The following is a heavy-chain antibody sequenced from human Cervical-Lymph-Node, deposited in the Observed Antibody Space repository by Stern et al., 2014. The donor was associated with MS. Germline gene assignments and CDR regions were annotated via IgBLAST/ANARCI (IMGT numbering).Heavy chain of an antibody. Sequence: SGPALVKPTQTLTLTCTFSGFSLVTSGVRVSWIRQPPGKALEWLARIDWNDKTFYNTFLMTRLTISKDTSKNQVVLTMTNVDPVDTATYYCARMMGSGYRHYFDYWGQGTPVTVS. V-gene: IGHV2-70*04. CDR3: ARMMGSGYRHYFDY. CDR1: GFSLVTSGVR. CDR2: IDWNDKT. D-gene: IGHD3-3*01. J-gene: IGHJ4*02.